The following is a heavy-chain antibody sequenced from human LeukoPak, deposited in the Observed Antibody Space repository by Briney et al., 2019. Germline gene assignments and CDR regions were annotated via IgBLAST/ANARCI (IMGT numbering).Heavy chain of an antibody. CDR2: IRYDGSNK. Sequence: GGSLRLSCAASGFTFSSYGMHWVRQAPGKGLEWVAFIRYDGSNKYYADSVKGRFTISRDNSKNTLYLQMNSLRAEDTAVYYCAKGIAYCGGDCYSFGDAFDIWGQGTMVTVSS. V-gene: IGHV3-30*02. CDR3: AKGIAYCGGDCYSFGDAFDI. CDR1: GFTFSSYG. J-gene: IGHJ3*02. D-gene: IGHD2-21*02.